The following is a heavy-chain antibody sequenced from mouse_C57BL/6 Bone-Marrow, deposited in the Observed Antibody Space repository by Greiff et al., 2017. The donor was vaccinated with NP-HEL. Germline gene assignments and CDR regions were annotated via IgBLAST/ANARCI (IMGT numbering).Heavy chain of an antibody. J-gene: IGHJ3*01. CDR3: ARPPSYGSNWFAY. CDR2: ISSGGSYT. CDR1: GFTFSSYG. V-gene: IGHV5-6*01. D-gene: IGHD1-1*01. Sequence: EVQLQESGGDLVKPGGSLKLSCAASGFTFSSYGMSWVRQTPDKRLEWVATISSGGSYTYYPDSVKGRFTISRDNAKNTLYLQMSSLKSEDTAMYYCARPPSYGSNWFAYWGQGTLVTVSA.